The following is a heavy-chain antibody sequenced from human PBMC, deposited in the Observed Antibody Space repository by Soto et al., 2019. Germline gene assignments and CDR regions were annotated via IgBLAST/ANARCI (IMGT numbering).Heavy chain of an antibody. D-gene: IGHD3-10*01. J-gene: IGHJ3*02. Sequence: QSGGSLRLSCAASGFSFSTYEMNWVRQAPGKGLEWVSYISKNGIDIYYADSVKGRFTISRDNANNSLFLQMNSLRVEDTAVYYCAPRKSGSFNIGAFDIWGQGTMVTVSS. CDR2: ISKNGIDI. V-gene: IGHV3-48*03. CDR3: APRKSGSFNIGAFDI. CDR1: GFSFSTYE.